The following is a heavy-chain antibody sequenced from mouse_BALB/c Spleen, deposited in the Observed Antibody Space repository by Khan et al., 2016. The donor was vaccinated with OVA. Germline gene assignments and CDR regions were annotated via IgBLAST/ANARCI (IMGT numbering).Heavy chain of an antibody. J-gene: IGHJ3*01. Sequence: QMQLEESGAELMKPGASVKISCKATGYTFSSYWIEWVKQRPGHGLEWIGEILPGSGSNNYNEKFTGKATFTADTSSNTAYMQLSSLTSEDSAVYYCARGNYYGSSSWFGYWGQGTLVTVS. CDR1: GYTFSSYW. CDR2: ILPGSGSN. CDR3: ARGNYYGSSSWFGY. V-gene: IGHV1-9*01. D-gene: IGHD1-1*01.